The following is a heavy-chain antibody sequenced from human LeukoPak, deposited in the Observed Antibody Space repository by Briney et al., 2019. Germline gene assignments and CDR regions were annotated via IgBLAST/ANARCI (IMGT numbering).Heavy chain of an antibody. J-gene: IGHJ3*01. Sequence: SETLSLTCTVSGGSVSSATYYWSWIRQPPGKGLEWIGYIHYRGSTNYNPSLKSPVTISLDTSKNQFSLRLSSVTAADTAVYYCTRSARYCGGDCYFDGFDVWGQGTLVSVSS. CDR1: GGSVSSATYY. CDR2: IHYRGST. CDR3: TRSARYCGGDCYFDGFDV. D-gene: IGHD2-21*02. V-gene: IGHV4-61*01.